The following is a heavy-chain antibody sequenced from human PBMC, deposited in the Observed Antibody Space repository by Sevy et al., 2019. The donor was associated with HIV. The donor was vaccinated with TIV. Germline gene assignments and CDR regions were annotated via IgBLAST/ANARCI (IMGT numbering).Heavy chain of an antibody. CDR2: INPNSGGT. J-gene: IGHJ4*02. CDR1: GYTFTGYY. Sequence: ASVKVSCKASGYTFTGYYMHWVRQAPGQGLEWMGRINPNSGGTNYAQKVQGRVTMTRDTSISTAYMELSRLRSDDTAVYYCASYYDRAGYFDYWGQGTLVTVSS. CDR3: ASYYDRAGYFDY. D-gene: IGHD3-22*01. V-gene: IGHV1-2*02.